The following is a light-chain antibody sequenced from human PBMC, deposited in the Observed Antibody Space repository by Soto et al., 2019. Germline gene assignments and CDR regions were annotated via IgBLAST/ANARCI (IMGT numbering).Light chain of an antibody. J-gene: IGKJ3*01. CDR2: DAS. CDR1: QRISSN. Sequence: ETVLTQSPGTLSFSPGERATLSCRASQRISSNFLAWYQQKPGQAPRLLIYDASNRATGIPARFSGSGSGTDFTLTISSLEPEDFAVYYCQHRSSWPGAFGPGT. V-gene: IGKV3-11*01. CDR3: QHRSSWPGA.